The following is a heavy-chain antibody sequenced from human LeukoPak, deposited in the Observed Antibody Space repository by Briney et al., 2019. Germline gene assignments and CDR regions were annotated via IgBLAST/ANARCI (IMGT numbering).Heavy chain of an antibody. V-gene: IGHV4-59*01. D-gene: IGHD3-3*01. CDR2: IYYSGST. J-gene: IGHJ6*02. Sequence: PSETLSLTCTVSGGSIGSYYWSWIRQPPGKGLEWVGYIYYSGSTNYNPSLKSRVTISVDTSKNQFSLKLSSVTAADTAVYYCARDRGRITIFGVVTVYGMDVWGQGTTVTVSS. CDR3: ARDRGRITIFGVVTVYGMDV. CDR1: GGSIGSYY.